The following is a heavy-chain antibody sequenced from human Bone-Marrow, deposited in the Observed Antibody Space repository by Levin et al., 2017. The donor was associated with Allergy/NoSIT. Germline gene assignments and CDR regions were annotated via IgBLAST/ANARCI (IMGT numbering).Heavy chain of an antibody. V-gene: IGHV4-31*03. J-gene: IGHJ3*02. D-gene: IGHD3-9*01. CDR1: GGSISSGGYY. CDR3: ARDCSYYDILTGYSAGAFDI. CDR2: IYYSGST. Sequence: PSETLSLTCTVSGGSISSGGYYWSWIRQHPGKGLEWIGYIYYSGSTYYNPSLKSRVTISVDTSKNQFSLKLSSVTAADTAVYYCARDCSYYDILTGYSAGAFDIWGQGTMVTVSS.